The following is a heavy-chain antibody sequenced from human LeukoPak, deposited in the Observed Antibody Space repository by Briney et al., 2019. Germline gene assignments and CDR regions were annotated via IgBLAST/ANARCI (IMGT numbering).Heavy chain of an antibody. Sequence: KSGGSLRLSCEASGFTISSYYMTWVRQAPGKGLEWVSSISLRSAYIYYADSLKGRFTVSRDDAKNSLFLQTNSLTAADTALYFCARVPPECGSPNCDYLVGLDLWGRGTLVTVSS. CDR3: ARVPPECGSPNCDYLVGLDL. V-gene: IGHV3-21*01. CDR1: GFTISSYY. D-gene: IGHD2-21*02. CDR2: ISLRSAYI. J-gene: IGHJ2*01.